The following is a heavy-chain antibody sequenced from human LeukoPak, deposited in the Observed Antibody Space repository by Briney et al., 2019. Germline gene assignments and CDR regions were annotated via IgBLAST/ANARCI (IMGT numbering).Heavy chain of an antibody. J-gene: IGHJ4*02. CDR3: AKGSYGDYRVANY. CDR2: ISDSGGST. V-gene: IGHV3-23*01. D-gene: IGHD4-17*01. Sequence: PGGSLRLSCEGSGFTFNIYSMCWVRQVAGKGLDWVSCISDSGGSTNSADSVKGRFTISRDNSKNTLYLHMKSLRAEDTAIYYCAKGSYGDYRVANYWGQGTLVTVSS. CDR1: GFTFNIYS.